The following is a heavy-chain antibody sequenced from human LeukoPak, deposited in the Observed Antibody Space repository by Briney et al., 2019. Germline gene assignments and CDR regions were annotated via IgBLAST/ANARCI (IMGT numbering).Heavy chain of an antibody. V-gene: IGHV3-23*01. J-gene: IGHJ4*02. CDR1: GFTFSSYG. D-gene: IGHD3-10*01. CDR3: AKDFGRNLGGPGY. Sequence: GGSLRLSCAASGFTFSSYGMHWVRQAPGGGLEWVSGISGEGYSTYYADSVKGRFAISRDNSKSTLYLQMNSLRAEDTAVYYCAKDFGRNLGGPGYWGRGTRVTVSS. CDR2: ISGEGYST.